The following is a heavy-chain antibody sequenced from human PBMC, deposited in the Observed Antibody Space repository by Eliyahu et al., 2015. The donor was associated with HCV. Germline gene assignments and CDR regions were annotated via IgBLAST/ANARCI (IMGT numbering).Heavy chain of an antibody. Sequence: QLHLQESGPGLVKPSETLSLTCTVSGGSXNNGFYYWAWIRQPPGGGLEWIGTVYYTGTPYYNPSLKSRITMSLATTENQFSLNLFSVTATDTAVYFCATNTTLTPWFDSWGRGTLVTVSS. V-gene: IGHV4-39*01. J-gene: IGHJ5*01. CDR3: ATNTTLTPWFDS. D-gene: IGHD1-14*01. CDR1: GGSXNNGFYY. CDR2: VYYTGTP.